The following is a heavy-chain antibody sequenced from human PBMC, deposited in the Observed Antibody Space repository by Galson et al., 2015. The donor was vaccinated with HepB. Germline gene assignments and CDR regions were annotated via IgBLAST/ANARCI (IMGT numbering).Heavy chain of an antibody. Sequence: SLRLSCAASGFTFDDYAMHWVRQAPGKGLEWVSGISWNSGIIDYADSVKGRFTISRDSAKNSLYLQMNSLRADDTALYYCAKGIRYSNRGALDYWGQGTLVTVSS. CDR2: ISWNSGII. CDR3: AKGIRYSNRGALDY. CDR1: GFTFDDYA. J-gene: IGHJ4*02. V-gene: IGHV3-9*01. D-gene: IGHD1-26*01.